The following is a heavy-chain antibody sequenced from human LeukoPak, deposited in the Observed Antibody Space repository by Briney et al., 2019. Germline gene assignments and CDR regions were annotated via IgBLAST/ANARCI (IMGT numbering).Heavy chain of an antibody. V-gene: IGHV1-18*01. J-gene: IGHJ4*02. D-gene: IGHD3-22*01. CDR3: ARVGPGYYYDSSGHEARDY. CDR1: GYTFTSYG. CDR2: ISAYNGNT. Sequence: APEKVSCKASGYTFTSYGISWVRQAPGQGLEWVGWISAYNGNTNYAQKLQGRVTMTTDTSTSTAYMELRSLRSDDTAVYYCARVGPGYYYDSSGHEARDYWGQGTLVTVSS.